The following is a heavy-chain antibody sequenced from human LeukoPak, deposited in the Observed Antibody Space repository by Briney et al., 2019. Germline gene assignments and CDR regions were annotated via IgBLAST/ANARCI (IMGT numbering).Heavy chain of an antibody. D-gene: IGHD3-3*01. CDR1: GFTFSSYA. CDR3: AKDGVLEWLFPLDY. CDR2: ISGSGGST. J-gene: IGHJ4*02. V-gene: IGHV3-23*01. Sequence: GGSLRLSCAASGFTFSSYAMSWVRQAPGKGLEWVSAISGSGGSTYYADYVKGRFTISTDNSKNTLYLQMNSLRAEDTAVYYCAKDGVLEWLFPLDYWGQGTLVTVSS.